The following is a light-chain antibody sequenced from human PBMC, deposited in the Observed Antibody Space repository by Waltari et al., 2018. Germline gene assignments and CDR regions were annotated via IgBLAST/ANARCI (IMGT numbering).Light chain of an antibody. J-gene: IGKJ1*01. CDR1: QIVSRT. V-gene: IGKV3-20*01. Sequence: EIVLTQSPGTLSLSPGERATLSWTASQIVSRTLAWYQQKPGQAPRLLIYGASTRATGIPKRFSSGCAATDFSPTISRLEPEDSAGYYCQHNVKLPVTFGEGTKVEIK. CDR3: QHNVKLPVT. CDR2: GAS.